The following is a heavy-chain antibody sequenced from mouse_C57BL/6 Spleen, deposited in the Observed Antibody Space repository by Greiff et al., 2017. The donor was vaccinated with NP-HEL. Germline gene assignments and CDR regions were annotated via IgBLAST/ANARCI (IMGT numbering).Heavy chain of an antibody. CDR1: GYSITSGYY. Sequence: EVQLQQSGPGLVKPSQSLSLTCSVTGYSITSGYYWNWIRQFPGNKLEWMGYISYDGSNNYNPSLKNRISITRDTSKNQFFLKLNSVTTEDTATYYCARDRVKWFAYWGQGTLVTVSA. J-gene: IGHJ3*01. D-gene: IGHD2-2*01. CDR3: ARDRVKWFAY. V-gene: IGHV3-6*01. CDR2: ISYDGSN.